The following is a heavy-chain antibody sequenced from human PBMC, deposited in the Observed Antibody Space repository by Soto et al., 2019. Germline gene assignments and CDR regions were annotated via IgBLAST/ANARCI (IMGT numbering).Heavy chain of an antibody. Sequence: PGGSLRLSCAASGFTFSNAWINWVRQAPGKGLEWVGRIKSKTDGGTTDYAAPVKGRFAISRDDSKNMVYLQMNSLKIEDTAFYYCTTDSYSTIIIVRFDYWGHGTLVTVS. D-gene: IGHD3-22*01. CDR1: GFTFSNAW. J-gene: IGHJ4*01. CDR3: TTDSYSTIIIVRFDY. V-gene: IGHV3-15*07. CDR2: IKSKTDGGTT.